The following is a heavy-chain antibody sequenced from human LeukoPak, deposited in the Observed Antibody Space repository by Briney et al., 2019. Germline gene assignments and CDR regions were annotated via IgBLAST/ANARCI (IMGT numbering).Heavy chain of an antibody. CDR3: ARVHYYDSSGYPWSYYYYYYYMDV. CDR2: INHSGST. Sequence: SETLSLTCAVYGGSFSGYYWSWIRQPPGKGLEWIGEINHSGSTNYNPSLKSRVTISVDTSKNQFSLKLSSVTAADTAVYYCARVHYYDSSGYPWSYYYYYYYMDVWGKGTTVTVSS. V-gene: IGHV4-34*01. CDR1: GGSFSGYY. J-gene: IGHJ6*03. D-gene: IGHD3-22*01.